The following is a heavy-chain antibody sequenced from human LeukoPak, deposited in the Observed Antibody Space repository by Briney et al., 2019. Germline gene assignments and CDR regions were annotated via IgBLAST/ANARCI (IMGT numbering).Heavy chain of an antibody. Sequence: GGSLRLSCAASGLSFGTYSMKWVRQAPGKGLEWVSYIDSSSSTIHYADPVKGRFTISRDNTKKSVYLQMNSLRAEDTAVYYCARILSLYYAMDVWGQGTTVIVSS. CDR1: GLSFGTYS. CDR2: IDSSSSTI. CDR3: ARILSLYYAMDV. J-gene: IGHJ6*02. D-gene: IGHD3-3*02. V-gene: IGHV3-48*01.